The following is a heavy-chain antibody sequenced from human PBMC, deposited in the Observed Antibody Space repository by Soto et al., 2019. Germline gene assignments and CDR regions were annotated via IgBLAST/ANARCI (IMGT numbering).Heavy chain of an antibody. D-gene: IGHD6-13*01. Sequence: APVKVSCKASGFTFSSYAISWVRQAPGQGLEWMGWISAYNGNTNYAQKLQGRVTMTTDTSTSTAYMELRSLRSDDTAVYYCARDQRRIAAAVNIWGQGTLVTVSS. CDR2: ISAYNGNT. CDR1: GFTFSSYA. V-gene: IGHV1-18*01. CDR3: ARDQRRIAAAVNI. J-gene: IGHJ4*02.